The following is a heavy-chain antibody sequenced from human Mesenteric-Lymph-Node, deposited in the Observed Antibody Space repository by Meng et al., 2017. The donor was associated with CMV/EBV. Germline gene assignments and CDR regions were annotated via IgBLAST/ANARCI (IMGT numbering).Heavy chain of an antibody. V-gene: IGHV2-5*05. D-gene: IGHD3-10*01. CDR1: FSLSSSGVG. CDR3: AHSRGITMVRTSYYFDY. Sequence: FSLSSSGVGVGWIRQPPGKALEWLALIYWDDHKSYGPSLKSRLTITKDTSKNQVILTMTNMDPMDTATFYCAHSRGITMVRTSYYFDYWGQGTLVTVSS. CDR2: IYWDDHK. J-gene: IGHJ4*02.